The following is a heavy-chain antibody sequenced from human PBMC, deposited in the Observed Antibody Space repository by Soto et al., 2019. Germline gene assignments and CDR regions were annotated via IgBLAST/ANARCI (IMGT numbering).Heavy chain of an antibody. CDR1: GGSISSGNSYS. J-gene: IGHJ5*02. D-gene: IGHD3-16*01. CDR3: ARAVAPYLGTWFDP. V-gene: IGHV4-30-2*01. Sequence: SETLSLTCAVSGGSISSGNSYSWSWIRQPPGKGLEWIGSISHTWSTSYNPSLKGRVTMSVDKSKNQFSLKLSSVTAADMAVYYCARAVAPYLGTWFDPWGQGTLVTVSS. CDR2: ISHTWST.